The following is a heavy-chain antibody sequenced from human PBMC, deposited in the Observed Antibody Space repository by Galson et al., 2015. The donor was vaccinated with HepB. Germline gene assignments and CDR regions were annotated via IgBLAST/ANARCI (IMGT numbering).Heavy chain of an antibody. CDR3: ARGGRYYYDSSGYGY. V-gene: IGHV1-3*01. D-gene: IGHD3-22*01. Sequence: SVKVSCKASGYTFTSYAMHWVRQAPGQRLEWMGWINAGNGNTKYSQKFQGRVTITRDTSASTAYMELSSLRSEDTAVYYCARGGRYYYDSSGYGYWGQGTLVTVSS. CDR1: GYTFTSYA. CDR2: INAGNGNT. J-gene: IGHJ4*02.